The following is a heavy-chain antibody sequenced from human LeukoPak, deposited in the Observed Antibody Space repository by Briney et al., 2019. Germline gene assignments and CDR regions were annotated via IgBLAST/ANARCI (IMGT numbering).Heavy chain of an antibody. V-gene: IGHV4-34*01. J-gene: IGHJ5*02. D-gene: IGHD1-14*01. CDR3: ATRTRSWFDP. CDR1: GGSFSGYY. CDR2: INRSGST. Sequence: PSETLSLTCAVYGGSFSGYYWSWIRQPPGKGLEWIGEINRSGSTNYNPSLKSRVTISVDTSKNQFSLKLSSVTAADTAVYYCATRTRSWFDPWGQGTLVTVSS.